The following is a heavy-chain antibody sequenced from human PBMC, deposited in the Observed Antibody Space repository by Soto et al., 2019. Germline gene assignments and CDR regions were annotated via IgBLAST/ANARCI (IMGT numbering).Heavy chain of an antibody. D-gene: IGHD6-25*01. J-gene: IGHJ4*02. Sequence: TSVKVSCKTSGYTFIIHSITWVRQAPGQGLEWMGWIRSYNGNATYAPKFHDRITMTTDTSTSTAYMELRSLTSDDTAVYYCARVKRYYFDYWGPGSLVTVSS. CDR1: GYTFIIHS. V-gene: IGHV1-18*01. CDR2: IRSYNGNA. CDR3: ARVKRYYFDY.